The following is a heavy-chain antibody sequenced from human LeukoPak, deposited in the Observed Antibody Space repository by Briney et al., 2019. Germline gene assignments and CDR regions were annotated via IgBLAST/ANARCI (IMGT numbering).Heavy chain of an antibody. CDR1: GYTFTSYY. J-gene: IGHJ4*02. D-gene: IGHD4-17*01. V-gene: IGHV1-46*01. Sequence: ASVKVSCKASGYTFTSYYMYWVRQAPGQGLEWMGVINPSDGTTSYARKFQGRVTMTRDTSTSTVYMELSSLRSEDTAVYYCAKRAFYGDVDYWGQGTLVTVSS. CDR3: AKRAFYGDVDY. CDR2: INPSDGTT.